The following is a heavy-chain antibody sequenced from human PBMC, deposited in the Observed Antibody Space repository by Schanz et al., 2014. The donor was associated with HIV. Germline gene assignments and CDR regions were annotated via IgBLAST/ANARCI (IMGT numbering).Heavy chain of an antibody. J-gene: IGHJ4*02. CDR1: GFTFNDYY. CDR2: ISDTGTTT. V-gene: IGHV3-11*01. Sequence: VPLVESGGCVVRPGGSLRLSCAASGFTFNDYYMTWIRQAPGKGLEWVSYISDTGTTTYYADSVNGRFTISRDNAKNSMFLQMNSLRGEDTAVYYCAREKDLGYSSTLGFWGQGTLVTVSS. D-gene: IGHD6-13*01. CDR3: AREKDLGYSSTLGF.